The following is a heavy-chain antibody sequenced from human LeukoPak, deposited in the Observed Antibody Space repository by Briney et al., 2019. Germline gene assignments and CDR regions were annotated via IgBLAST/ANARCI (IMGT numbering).Heavy chain of an antibody. CDR1: GFTFSNHG. D-gene: IGHD3-10*01. V-gene: IGHV3-30*18. Sequence: GGSLRLSCAASGFTFSNHGMNWVRQAPGKGLEWVTLISYDGSNKYYEDSVKGRFTISRDNSKNTLYLQMNSLRAEDTAVYYCAKDRYYGSGDFDYWGQGTLVTVSS. CDR2: ISYDGSNK. J-gene: IGHJ4*02. CDR3: AKDRYYGSGDFDY.